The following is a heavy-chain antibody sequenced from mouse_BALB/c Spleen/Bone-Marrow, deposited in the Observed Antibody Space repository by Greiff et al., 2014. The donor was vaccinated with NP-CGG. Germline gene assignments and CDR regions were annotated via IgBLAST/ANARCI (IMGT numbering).Heavy chain of an antibody. CDR3: AGRTTTVVATDY. V-gene: IGHV1S81*02. Sequence: VQLQESGAELVKPGASVKLSCKASGYTFTSYWMHWVKQRPGQGLEWIGEINPSNGRTNYNEKFKSKATLTVDKSSSTAYMQLSSLTSEDSAVYSCAGRTTTVVATDYWGQGTTLTVSS. D-gene: IGHD1-1*01. J-gene: IGHJ2*01. CDR1: GYTFTSYW. CDR2: INPSNGRT.